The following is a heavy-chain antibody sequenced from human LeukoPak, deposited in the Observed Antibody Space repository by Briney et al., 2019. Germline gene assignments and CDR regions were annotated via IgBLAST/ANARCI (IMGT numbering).Heavy chain of an antibody. V-gene: IGHV4-34*01. CDR1: GGSFSGYY. CDR2: INHSGST. Sequence: SETLSLTCAVYGGSFSGYYWSWIRQPPGKGLEWIGEINHSGSTNYNPSLKSRVTISVDRSKNQFSLKLSSVTAADTAVYYCARGHYYDSSGYYGGYYYYGMDVWGQGTTVTVSS. D-gene: IGHD3-22*01. CDR3: ARGHYYDSSGYYGGYYYYGMDV. J-gene: IGHJ6*02.